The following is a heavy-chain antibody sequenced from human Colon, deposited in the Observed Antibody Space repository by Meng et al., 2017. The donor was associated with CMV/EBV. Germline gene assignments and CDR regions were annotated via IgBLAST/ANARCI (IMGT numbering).Heavy chain of an antibody. D-gene: IGHD1-26*01. Sequence: VQRHDSGTRLVKPSDTLSPTCSVSGGSITSSHWSWIRQPAGRGLEWIGRMYTSGSTNYHPSLKSRVTMSVDTSKKQFSLKLSSVTAAETAMYYCAKEAPGGNYWYFDLWRRGTLVTVSS. CDR2: MYTSGST. V-gene: IGHV4-4*07. J-gene: IGHJ2*01. CDR1: GGSITSSH. CDR3: AKEAPGGNYWYFDL.